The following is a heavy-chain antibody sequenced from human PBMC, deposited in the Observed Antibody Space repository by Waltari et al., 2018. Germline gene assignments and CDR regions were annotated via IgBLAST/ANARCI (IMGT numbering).Heavy chain of an antibody. J-gene: IGHJ4*02. CDR2: ISSSSSYI. CDR1: GFTFSSYS. V-gene: IGHV3-21*01. CDR3: ARSGETLWAKFDY. D-gene: IGHD3-10*01. Sequence: EVQLVESGGGLVKPGGSLRLSCAASGFTFSSYSMNWVRQAPGKGLEWVSSISSSSSYIYYADSVKGRFTISRDNAKNSLYLQMNSLRAEDTAVYYCARSGETLWAKFDYWGQGTLVTVSS.